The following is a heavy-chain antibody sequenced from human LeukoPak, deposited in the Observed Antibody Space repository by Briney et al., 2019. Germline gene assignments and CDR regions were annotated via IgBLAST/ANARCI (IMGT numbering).Heavy chain of an antibody. CDR2: ISGSGGTT. CDR3: LTVVETTIAAFDI. CDR1: GFTFGSDA. V-gene: IGHV3-23*01. D-gene: IGHD1-26*01. Sequence: PGGSLRLSCAASGFTFGSDAMSWVRQAPGKGLEWVSGISGSGGTTYYADSVKGRFTISTDNAKKTLYLQMNSLRVEDTAVYYCLTVVETTIAAFDIWGQGTMVTVSS. J-gene: IGHJ3*02.